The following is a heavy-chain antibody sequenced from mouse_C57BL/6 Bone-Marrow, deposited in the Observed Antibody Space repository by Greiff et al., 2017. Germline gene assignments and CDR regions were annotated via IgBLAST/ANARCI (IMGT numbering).Heavy chain of an antibody. D-gene: IGHD1-1*02. CDR3: AKSGGSYGYFDY. V-gene: IGHV1-18*01. CDR1: GYTFTDYN. CDR2: INPNNGGT. Sequence: VQVKQPGPELVKPGASVKISCKASGYTFTDYNMDWVKQSHGQSLEWIGDINPNNGGTIYNQKFKGKATLTVDKSSSTAYMELRSLTSEDTAVYYCAKSGGSYGYFDYWGQGTTLTVSS. J-gene: IGHJ2*01.